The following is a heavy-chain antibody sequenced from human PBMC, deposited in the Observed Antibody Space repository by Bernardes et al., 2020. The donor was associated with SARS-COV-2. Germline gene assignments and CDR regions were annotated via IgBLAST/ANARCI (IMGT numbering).Heavy chain of an antibody. Sequence: SETLSLTCAVYGGSFSGYYWSWIRQPPGKGLEWIGEINHSGSTNYNPSLKSRVTISVDTSKNQFSLKLSSVTAADTAVYYCARGLDGFIGDYWGQGTLVTVSS. CDR1: GGSFSGYY. CDR2: INHSGST. CDR3: ARGLDGFIGDY. V-gene: IGHV4-34*01. D-gene: IGHD3-10*01. J-gene: IGHJ4*02.